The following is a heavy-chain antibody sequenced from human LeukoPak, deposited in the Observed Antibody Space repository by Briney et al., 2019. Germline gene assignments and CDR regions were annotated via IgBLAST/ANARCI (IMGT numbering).Heavy chain of an antibody. CDR3: VRVKGTYFDF. D-gene: IGHD1-1*01. CDR2: ISASGSNI. Sequence: GGSLRLSCAASGFPFSSYSMNWVRQAPGKGLKWVSYISASGSNIYYLDAVKGRFTVSRGNAMNSLFLQMNRPRAEDTAIYYCVRVKGTYFDFWGQGTLVTVSS. J-gene: IGHJ4*02. V-gene: IGHV3-48*01. CDR1: GFPFSSYS.